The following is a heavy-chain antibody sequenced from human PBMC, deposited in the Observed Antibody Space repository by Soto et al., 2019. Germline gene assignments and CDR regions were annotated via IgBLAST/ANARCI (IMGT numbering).Heavy chain of an antibody. V-gene: IGHV1-46*01. D-gene: IGHD6-13*01. CDR3: ARDHSIADAGVCWLDP. Sequence: ASVKVSCKASGYTFTSNYVHWVRRAPGQGLEWMGIINPSGGSTNYAQKFQGRVTVTRDTSTSTVYMELSSLRSEDTAVYYCARDHSIADAGVCWLDPWGQGTLVTVSS. CDR1: GYTFTSNY. CDR2: INPSGGST. J-gene: IGHJ5*02.